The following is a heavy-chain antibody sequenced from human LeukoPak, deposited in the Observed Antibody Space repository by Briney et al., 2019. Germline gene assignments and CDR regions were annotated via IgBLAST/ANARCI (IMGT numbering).Heavy chain of an antibody. CDR2: INGGGSNT. CDR1: GFSFSAYA. J-gene: IGHJ6*02. D-gene: IGHD5-12*01. V-gene: IGHV3-23*01. CDR3: AKDLRLLSYEHYYCGMAV. Sequence: GGSLRLSCAASGFSFSAYALNWVRQAPGKGLEWVSAINGGGSNTYYADSVKGRFTISRDSSKNTLYLQMNSLRVEDTAVYYCAKDLRLLSYEHYYCGMAVWGHGTTVTVSS.